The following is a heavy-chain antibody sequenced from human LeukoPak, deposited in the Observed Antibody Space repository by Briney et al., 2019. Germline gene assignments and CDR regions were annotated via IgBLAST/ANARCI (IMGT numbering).Heavy chain of an antibody. J-gene: IGHJ4*02. V-gene: IGHV3-23*01. CDR2: VSPDGRSS. CDR1: GFTFSIYA. CDR3: AKIEVHMWSPIATHSDY. D-gene: IGHD1-1*01. Sequence: GGSLRLSCAASGFTFSIYAMSWVRQAPGKGLEWVSGVSPDGRSSSYAHSVTGRFTVTRDNSKNTVYLEMNSLRAEDTAVYYCAKIEVHMWSPIATHSDYWGQGTLVTVSS.